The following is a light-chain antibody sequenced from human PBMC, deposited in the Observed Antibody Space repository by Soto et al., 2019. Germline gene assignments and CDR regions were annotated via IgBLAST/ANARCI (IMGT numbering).Light chain of an antibody. CDR2: GAS. Sequence: EIVLTQSAGTVSLSPGESATLSCRGSQSISSNYLAWYQQKPGQAPRLLIYGASSRATGIPARFSGSGSGTDFSLTISSLEPEDFAVYYCQQYGSSPRTFGQGTKVDIK. V-gene: IGKV3-20*01. CDR3: QQYGSSPRT. CDR1: QSISSNY. J-gene: IGKJ1*01.